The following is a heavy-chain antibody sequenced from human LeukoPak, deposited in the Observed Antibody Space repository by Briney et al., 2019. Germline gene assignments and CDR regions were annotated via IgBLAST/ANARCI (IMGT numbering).Heavy chain of an antibody. CDR1: GGSISSGSYY. D-gene: IGHD3-10*01. V-gene: IGHV4-61*02. J-gene: IGHJ4*02. CDR2: IYTSGST. CDR3: ARDHADYYGSGRIVSD. Sequence: PSETLSLTCTVSGGSISSGSYYWSWIRQPAGKGLEWIGRIYTSGSTNYNPSLKSRVTISVDTSKNQFSLKLSSVTAADTAVYYCARDHADYYGSGRIVSDWGQGTLVTVSS.